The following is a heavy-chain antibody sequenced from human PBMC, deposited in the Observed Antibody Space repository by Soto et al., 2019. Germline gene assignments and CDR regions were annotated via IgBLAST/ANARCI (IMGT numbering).Heavy chain of an antibody. D-gene: IGHD2-21*02. CDR3: ARLLTAMVNAFDI. V-gene: IGHV4-31*03. CDR2: IYYSGST. Sequence: PMSLTCTVSGGSISICGYYLSLIRQHPGKGLEWIGYIYYSGSTYYNPSLKSRVTISVDTSKNQFSLKLSSVTAADTAVYYCARLLTAMVNAFDIWGQGTMVTVSS. J-gene: IGHJ3*02. CDR1: GGSISICGYY.